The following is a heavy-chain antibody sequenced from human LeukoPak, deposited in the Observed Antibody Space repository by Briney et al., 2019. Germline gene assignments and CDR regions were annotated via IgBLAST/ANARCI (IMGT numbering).Heavy chain of an antibody. D-gene: IGHD1-26*01. CDR1: GGSISNSY. CDR2: IYYSGST. CDR3: ARGGPWERGDV. J-gene: IGHJ3*01. Sequence: SETLSLTCTVSGGSISNSYWSWIRQPPGKGLEWIGYIYYSGSTNYNPSLKSRVTISIDTSKNQFYMKPSSVTAADTALYYCARGGPWERGDVWGQGTMVTVSS. V-gene: IGHV4-59*01.